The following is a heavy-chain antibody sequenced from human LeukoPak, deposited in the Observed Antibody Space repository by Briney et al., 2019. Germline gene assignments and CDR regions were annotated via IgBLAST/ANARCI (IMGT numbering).Heavy chain of an antibody. V-gene: IGHV3-23*01. Sequence: GGSLRLSCAASGFTFSSYAMSWVRQAPGKGLEWVSAISGSGGSTYYADSVKGRFTISRDSSKNTLYLQMNSLRAEDTAVYYCAKSRSDIVVVPAAIYYYYYYMDVWGKGTTVTVSS. CDR2: ISGSGGST. CDR1: GFTFSSYA. D-gene: IGHD2-2*01. J-gene: IGHJ6*03. CDR3: AKSRSDIVVVPAAIYYYYYYMDV.